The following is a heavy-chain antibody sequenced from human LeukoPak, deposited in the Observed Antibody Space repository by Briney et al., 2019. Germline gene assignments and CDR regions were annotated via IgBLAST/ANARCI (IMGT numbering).Heavy chain of an antibody. J-gene: IGHJ3*01. CDR2: INPNGGST. D-gene: IGHD3-22*01. Sequence: EASVKVSCKASGYTFTNYYMHWVRQAPGQGLEWMGIINPNGGSTSYAQKFQGRATMTRDTSTSTVYMELSSLTSEDPAVYYCATRDYYDSSGYYSHDAFDVWGQGTMVTVSS. CDR1: GYTFTNYY. CDR3: ATRDYYDSSGYYSHDAFDV. V-gene: IGHV1-46*01.